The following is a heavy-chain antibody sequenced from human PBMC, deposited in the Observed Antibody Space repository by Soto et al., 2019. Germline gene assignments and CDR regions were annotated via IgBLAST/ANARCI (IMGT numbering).Heavy chain of an antibody. CDR1: GGSFTSNNW. J-gene: IGHJ4*02. Sequence: QVQLQESGPGLVKPSGTLSLTCAVSGGSFTSNNWWTWVRQTPGQGLEWNGEIYRTGSTNYNPSLKSEVTISLNKSENQFSLKVTSLTASDAAVYYCASRDPGTSVDYWGQGTLVTVSS. D-gene: IGHD1-7*01. V-gene: IGHV4-4*02. CDR3: ASRDPGTSVDY. CDR2: IYRTGST.